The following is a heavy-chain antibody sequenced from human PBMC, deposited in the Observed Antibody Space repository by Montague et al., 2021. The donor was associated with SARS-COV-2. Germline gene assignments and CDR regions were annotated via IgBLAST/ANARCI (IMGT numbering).Heavy chain of an antibody. Sequence: SETLSLTCAVYGGSFSGYYWSWIRQPPGKGLEWIGEINHSGSTNYSPSLKSRVTISVDTSKNQFSLKLTSVAAADTAVYYCARLRDGVVPSPILGVGPYYSYYYMDVWGRGTTVTVSS. CDR3: ARLRDGVVPSPILGVGPYYSYYYMDV. J-gene: IGHJ6*03. CDR2: INHSGST. CDR1: GGSFSGYY. D-gene: IGHD3-10*01. V-gene: IGHV4-34*01.